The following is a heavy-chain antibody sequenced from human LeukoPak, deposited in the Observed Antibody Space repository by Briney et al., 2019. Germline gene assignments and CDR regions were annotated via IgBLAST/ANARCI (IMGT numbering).Heavy chain of an antibody. CDR2: INPNSGGT. CDR3: ARDLPLLRGPLGY. V-gene: IGHV1-2*02. D-gene: IGHD3-10*01. Sequence: ASVKVSCKASGYTFTGYYMHWVRQAPGQRLEWMGWINPNSGGTNYAQKFQGRVTMTRDTSISTAYMELSRLRSDDTAVYYCARDLPLLRGPLGYWGQGTLVTVSS. CDR1: GYTFTGYY. J-gene: IGHJ4*02.